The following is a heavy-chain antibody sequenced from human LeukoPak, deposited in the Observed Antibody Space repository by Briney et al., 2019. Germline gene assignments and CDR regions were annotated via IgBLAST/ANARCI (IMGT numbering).Heavy chain of an antibody. D-gene: IGHD6-19*01. CDR2: IYYSGST. CDR1: GGSISSGGYY. Sequence: SQTLSLTCTVSGGSISSGGYYWSWIRQHPGKGLEWIGYIYYSGSTYYNPSLKSRVTISVDTSKNQFSLKLSSVTAADTAVYYCARGYSGGWSWDYWGQGTLVTVSS. CDR3: ARGYSGGWSWDY. V-gene: IGHV4-31*03. J-gene: IGHJ4*02.